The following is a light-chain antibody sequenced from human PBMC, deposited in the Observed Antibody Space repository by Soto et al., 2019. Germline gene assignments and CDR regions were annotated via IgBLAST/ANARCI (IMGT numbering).Light chain of an antibody. J-gene: IGKJ1*01. Sequence: DIHMTQSPSTLSASVGDRVTITCRASQSINSWLAWYQQKPGKAPKLLIYRASSLESGVPSRFSGSASGTEFTLTITSLQPDDFATYYCQQYDTYGAWTFGQGTKVDIK. CDR3: QQYDTYGAWT. CDR2: RAS. CDR1: QSINSW. V-gene: IGKV1-5*03.